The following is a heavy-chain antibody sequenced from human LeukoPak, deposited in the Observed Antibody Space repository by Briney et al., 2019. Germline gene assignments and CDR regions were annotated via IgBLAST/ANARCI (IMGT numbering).Heavy chain of an antibody. V-gene: IGHV1-2*02. CDR2: INPNSGGT. CDR1: GYTFTGYY. D-gene: IGHD3-22*01. Sequence: ASVKVSCKASGYTFTGYYMHWVRQAPGQGLEWMGWINPNSGGTNYAQKFQGRVTMTRDKSISTAYMELSRLRSDDTAVYYCARALVWYYYDSSGSKGVDWFDPWGQGTLVTVSS. J-gene: IGHJ5*02. CDR3: ARALVWYYYDSSGSKGVDWFDP.